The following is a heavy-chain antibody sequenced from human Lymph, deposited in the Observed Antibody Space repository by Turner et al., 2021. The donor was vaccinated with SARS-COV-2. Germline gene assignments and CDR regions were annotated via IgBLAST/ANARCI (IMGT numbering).Heavy chain of an antibody. D-gene: IGHD5-18*01. V-gene: IGHV3-66*01. CDR3: ARAWGRYSYGFDY. CDR2: IYSGGST. CDR1: GFTVSSSY. J-gene: IGHJ4*02. Sequence: EVQLVEYGGGLVQPGGSLRLSCAASGFTVSSSYMSWVRQAPGKGLEWVSVIYSGGSTYCADSVKGRFTISRDNSKNTLYLQMNSLRAEDTAVYYCARAWGRYSYGFDYWGQGTLVTVSS.